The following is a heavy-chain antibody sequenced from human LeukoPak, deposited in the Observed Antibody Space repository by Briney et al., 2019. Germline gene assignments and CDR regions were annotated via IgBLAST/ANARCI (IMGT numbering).Heavy chain of an antibody. J-gene: IGHJ4*02. D-gene: IGHD3-22*01. CDR1: VYTFTSYG. CDR2: ISADNGNT. V-gene: IGHV1-18*01. Sequence: GASVKVSCKASVYTFTSYGISWVRQTPGQGLEWMGWISADNGNTKYTQKLQGRVTMTTDTSTSTAYMELRSLRSDDTAVYYCARVSYDSSGYYHDPYWGQGTLVIVSS. CDR3: ARVSYDSSGYYHDPY.